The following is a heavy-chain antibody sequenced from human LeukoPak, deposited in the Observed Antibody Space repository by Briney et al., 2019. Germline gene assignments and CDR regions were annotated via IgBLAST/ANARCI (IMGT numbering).Heavy chain of an antibody. CDR3: ARSGGDYYDSNGYLIGVDY. J-gene: IGHJ4*02. V-gene: IGHV6-1*01. Sequence: SQTLSLTCAISGDSVSSNSAAWNWIRQSPSRGLEWLGRTYYRSKWYNDYAVSVKSRITINPDTSKNQFSLQLNSVTPEDTAVYYCARSGGDYYDSNGYLIGVDYWGQGTLVTVSS. CDR2: TYYRSKWYN. D-gene: IGHD3-22*01. CDR1: GDSVSSNSAA.